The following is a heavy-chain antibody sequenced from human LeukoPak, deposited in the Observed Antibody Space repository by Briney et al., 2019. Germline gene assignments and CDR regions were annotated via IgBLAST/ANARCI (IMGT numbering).Heavy chain of an antibody. CDR3: AELGITMIGGV. CDR2: IYSGGST. Sequence: GGSLRLSCAASELTLSSNYMSWIRQAPGRGLEWVSFIYSGGSTYYADSVRGRFIISRDNSKNTLYLQMNSLRAEDTAVYYCAELGITMIGGVWGKGTTVTISS. CDR1: ELTLSSNY. J-gene: IGHJ6*04. V-gene: IGHV3-53*01. D-gene: IGHD3-10*02.